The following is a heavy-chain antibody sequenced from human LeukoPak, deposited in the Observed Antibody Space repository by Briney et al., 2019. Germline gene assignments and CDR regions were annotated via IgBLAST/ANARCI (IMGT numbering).Heavy chain of an antibody. D-gene: IGHD2/OR15-2a*01. CDR1: GFTFSSYW. CDR2: IKEDGSLK. V-gene: IGHV3-7*01. J-gene: IGHJ4*02. CDR3: VRDWAPASMQAAPFDC. Sequence: GGSLRLSCAASGFTFSSYWMSWVRQAPGKGPEWVANIKEDGSLKNYVDSVEGRFTVSRDNAKNTLYLQMNSLRLEDTAVYYCVRDWAPASMQAAPFDCWGQGTLVTVSS.